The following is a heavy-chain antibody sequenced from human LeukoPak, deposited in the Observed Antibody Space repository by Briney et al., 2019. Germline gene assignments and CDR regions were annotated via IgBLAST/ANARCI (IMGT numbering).Heavy chain of an antibody. CDR1: GFTFSSYG. CDR3: ARDGAHYGSGSYVGWFDP. CDR2: IWYDGSNK. Sequence: PGRSLRLSRAASGFTFSSYGMHWVRQAPGKGLEWVAVIWYDGSNKYYADSVKGRFTISRDNSKNTLYLQMNSLRAEDTAVYYCARDGAHYGSGSYVGWFDPWGQGTLVTVSS. V-gene: IGHV3-33*01. D-gene: IGHD3-10*01. J-gene: IGHJ5*02.